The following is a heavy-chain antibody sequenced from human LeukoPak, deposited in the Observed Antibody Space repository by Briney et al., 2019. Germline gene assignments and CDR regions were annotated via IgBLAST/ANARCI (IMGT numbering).Heavy chain of an antibody. CDR1: GFTFSSYA. CDR2: ISYDGSNK. CDR3: ARDQTKSVRDAYNQVGY. V-gene: IGHV3-30-3*01. D-gene: IGHD5-24*01. Sequence: PGGSLRLSCAASGFTFSSYAMHWVRQAPGKGLEWVAVISYDGSNKYYADSVKGRFTISRDNAKNSLYLQMNSLRVEDTAVYYCARDQTKSVRDAYNQVGYWGRGTLVTVSS. J-gene: IGHJ4*02.